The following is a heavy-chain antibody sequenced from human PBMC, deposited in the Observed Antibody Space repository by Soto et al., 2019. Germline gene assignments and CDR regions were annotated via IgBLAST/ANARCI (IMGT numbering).Heavy chain of an antibody. Sequence: GESLKISCKGSGYSFTNYWIGWVRQMPGKGLEWMGIIYPGDSDTRYSPSFQGQVTISADRSVSTAYLQWSSLKASDTAMYYCARLDQQGYCTDGICPGPFDIWGQGTMVTVSS. J-gene: IGHJ3*02. V-gene: IGHV5-51*01. CDR3: ARLDQQGYCTDGICPGPFDI. CDR1: GYSFTNYW. CDR2: IYPGDSDT. D-gene: IGHD2-8*01.